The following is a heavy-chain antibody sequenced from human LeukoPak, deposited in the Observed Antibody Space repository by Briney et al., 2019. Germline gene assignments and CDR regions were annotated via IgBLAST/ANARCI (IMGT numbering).Heavy chain of an antibody. Sequence: GGSLRLSCAASGFTFRNYGMHWVRQAPGKGLEWVSGISGSGGNTYYADSVKGRFTISRDNSKSTLYLQMNSLRAEDTAVYYCTKINAYHYDSSGYYFDYWGQGTLVTVSS. CDR1: GFTFRNYG. D-gene: IGHD3-22*01. V-gene: IGHV3-23*01. CDR3: TKINAYHYDSSGYYFDY. J-gene: IGHJ4*02. CDR2: ISGSGGNT.